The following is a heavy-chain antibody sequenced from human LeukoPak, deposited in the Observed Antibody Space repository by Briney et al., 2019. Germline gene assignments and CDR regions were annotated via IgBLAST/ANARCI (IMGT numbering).Heavy chain of an antibody. J-gene: IGHJ4*02. Sequence: PGGSLRLSCAASGFTFDEYAMHWVRQAPGKGLEWVSGISYSSGSIGYVDSVKGRFTISRDNAKNSLYLQMNSLRAEDTAVYYCAKRDSSGYYFYPDVDYWGQGTLVTVSS. D-gene: IGHD3-22*01. CDR1: GFTFDEYA. V-gene: IGHV3-9*01. CDR3: AKRDSSGYYFYPDVDY. CDR2: ISYSSGSI.